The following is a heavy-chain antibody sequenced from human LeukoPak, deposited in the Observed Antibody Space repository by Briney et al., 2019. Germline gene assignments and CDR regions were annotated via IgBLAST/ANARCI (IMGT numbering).Heavy chain of an antibody. J-gene: IGHJ4*02. V-gene: IGHV3-23*01. D-gene: IGHD1-26*01. CDR1: GFTFSTYA. CDR2: ICGSGSSIHCVDS. Sequence: GGSLRLSCAASGFTFSTYAMSWVRQAPGKGLEWVSSICGSGSSIHCVDSYYRDSVKGRLTISRDNSKDTLYLQMNSLRAEDTAVYYCARDLGLSVGVTPFASWGRGTLVTVSS. CDR3: ARDLGLSVGVTPFAS.